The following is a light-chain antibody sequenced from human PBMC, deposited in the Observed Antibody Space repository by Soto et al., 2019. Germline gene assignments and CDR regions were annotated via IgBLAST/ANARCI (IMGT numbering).Light chain of an antibody. CDR2: EAS. Sequence: EVVLTQSPDTLSLSPGERGTLSCRASQSVSSFLALSQPKPGQAPRLLIYEASNRATGIPARFSGSGSGTDFTLTTSRLEPEDFAVYYCQHRSSWPGAFGPGTKVDIK. CDR3: QHRSSWPGA. CDR1: QSVSSF. V-gene: IGKV3-11*01. J-gene: IGKJ3*01.